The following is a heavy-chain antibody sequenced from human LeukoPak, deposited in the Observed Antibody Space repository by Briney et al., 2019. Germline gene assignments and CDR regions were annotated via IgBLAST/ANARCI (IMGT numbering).Heavy chain of an antibody. V-gene: IGHV4-59*01. Sequence: PSETLSLTCTVSGGSISSYYWSWIRQPPGKGLEWIGYIYYSGSTNYNPSLKSRVTISVDTSKNQFSLKLSSVTAADTAMYYCARGGAAFAFDFGARGPLVPAPS. J-gene: IGHJ4*02. D-gene: IGHD3-3*02. CDR2: IYYSGST. CDR3: ARGGAAFAFDF. CDR1: GGSISSYY.